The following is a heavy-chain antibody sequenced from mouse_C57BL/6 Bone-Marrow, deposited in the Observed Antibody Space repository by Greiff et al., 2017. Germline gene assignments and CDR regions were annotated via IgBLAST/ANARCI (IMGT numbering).Heavy chain of an antibody. Sequence: QVQLKESGPGLVQPSQSLSITCTVSGFSLTSYGVHWVRQSPGKGLEWLGVIWRGGITDYNASFMSRLSITKDNSKSQVFFKMNSLQADDTAIYYCAKRNWDDWYFDVWGTGTTVTVSS. D-gene: IGHD4-1*01. CDR2: IWRGGIT. V-gene: IGHV2-5*01. CDR1: GFSLTSYG. J-gene: IGHJ1*03. CDR3: AKRNWDDWYFDV.